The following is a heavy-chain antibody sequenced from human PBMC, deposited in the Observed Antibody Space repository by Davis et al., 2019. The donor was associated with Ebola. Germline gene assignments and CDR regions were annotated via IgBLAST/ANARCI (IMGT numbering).Heavy chain of an antibody. CDR1: GYTFTGYY. V-gene: IGHV1-2*02. CDR2: INPNSGGT. CDR3: ARSKRTKAAPDYFDY. D-gene: IGHD6-13*01. J-gene: IGHJ4*02. Sequence: ASVKVSCKASGYTFTGYYMHWVRQAPGQGLEWMGWINPNSGGTNYAQKFQGRVTMTRDTSISTAYLEMSRLRSDDTAVYYCARSKRTKAAPDYFDYWGQGTLVTVSS.